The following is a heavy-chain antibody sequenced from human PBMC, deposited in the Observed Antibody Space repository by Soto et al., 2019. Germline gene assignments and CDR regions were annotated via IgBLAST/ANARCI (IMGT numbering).Heavy chain of an antibody. D-gene: IGHD3-10*01. J-gene: IGHJ5*02. V-gene: IGHV1-69*02. CDR1: GGTFSSYT. CDR2: IIPILGIA. CDR3: ARAFGSGRINWFDP. Sequence: QVQLVQSGAEVKKPGSSVKVSCKASGGTFSSYTISWVRQAPGQGLEWMGRIIPILGIANYAQKFQGRVTITADKSTSTAYMELSSLRSEDTAVYSCARAFGSGRINWFDPWGQGTLVTVSS.